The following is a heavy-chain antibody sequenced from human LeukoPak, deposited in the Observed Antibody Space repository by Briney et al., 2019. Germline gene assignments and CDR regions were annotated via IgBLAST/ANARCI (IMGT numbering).Heavy chain of an antibody. J-gene: IGHJ5*02. D-gene: IGHD3-3*01. CDR2: IKQDGSEK. CDR3: ARASKGITIFGVANWFDP. V-gene: IGHV3-7*01. Sequence: GGSLRLSCAASGFTFSSYWMSWVRQAPGKGLEWVANIKQDGSEKYYVDSVKGRFTISIDNAKNSLYLQMNSLRAEDTAVYYCARASKGITIFGVANWFDPWGQGTLVIVSS. CDR1: GFTFSSYW.